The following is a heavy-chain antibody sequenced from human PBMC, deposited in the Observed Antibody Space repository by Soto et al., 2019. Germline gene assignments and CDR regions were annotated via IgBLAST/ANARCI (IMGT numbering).Heavy chain of an antibody. J-gene: IGHJ6*02. D-gene: IGHD4-17*01. Sequence: PGGSLKISCKGSGYSFTSYWIGWVRQMPGKGLEWMGIIYPGDSDTRYSPSFQGQVTISADKSISTAYLQWSSLKASDTAMYYCARHPTRSLYGDYVRRYYYYRMDVWGQGTTVTVSS. V-gene: IGHV5-51*01. CDR1: GYSFTSYW. CDR3: ARHPTRSLYGDYVRRYYYYRMDV. CDR2: IYPGDSDT.